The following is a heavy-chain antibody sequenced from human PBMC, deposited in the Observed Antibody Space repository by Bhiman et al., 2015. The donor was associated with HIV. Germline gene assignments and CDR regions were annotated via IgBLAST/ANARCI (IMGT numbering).Heavy chain of an antibody. D-gene: IGHD3-22*01. J-gene: IGHJ3*02. CDR2: IKQDGSEK. CDR3: ARCLGDDSSGYDRVGVDI. Sequence: EVQLVESGGGLVQPGGSLRLSCAASGFTFSNYWMSWVRQAPGKGLEWVANIKQDGSEKYYVDSVKGRFTISRDNAKNSVYLQMNSLRAEDTAVYYCARCLGDDSSGYDRVGVDIWGQGTMVTVSS. V-gene: IGHV3-7*01. CDR1: GFTFSNYW.